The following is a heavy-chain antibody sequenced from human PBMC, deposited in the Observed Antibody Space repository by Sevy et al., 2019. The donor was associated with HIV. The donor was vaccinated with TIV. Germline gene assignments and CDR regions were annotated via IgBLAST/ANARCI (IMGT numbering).Heavy chain of an antibody. D-gene: IGHD6-13*01. CDR3: ANSRGRYEGSSWLYYYYLLDV. Sequence: GGSLRLSCVASGFSFSRHGMHWVRQAPGKGLEWVAVISDDGSDKQYAYSVKGRFTISRDNSKDTLYLQMNSLRLEDTAIYYCANSRGRYEGSSWLYYYYLLDVWGQGTTVTVSS. CDR1: GFSFSRHG. V-gene: IGHV3-30*18. J-gene: IGHJ6*02. CDR2: ISDDGSDK.